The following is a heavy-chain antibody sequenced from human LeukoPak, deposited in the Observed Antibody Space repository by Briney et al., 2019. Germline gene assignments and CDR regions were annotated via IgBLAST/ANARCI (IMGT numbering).Heavy chain of an antibody. CDR2: ISGSGGIT. CDR3: AKSSGSGSPQRSFDY. D-gene: IGHD3-10*01. V-gene: IGHV3-23*01. CDR1: GFTFISYA. Sequence: GGSLRLSCAASGFTFISYAMSWVRQAPGKGLEWVSGISGSGGITYYADSVKGRLTISRDNSQNTLYLQMNSLRAEDTALYYCAKSSGSGSPQRSFDYWGQGTLVTVSS. J-gene: IGHJ4*02.